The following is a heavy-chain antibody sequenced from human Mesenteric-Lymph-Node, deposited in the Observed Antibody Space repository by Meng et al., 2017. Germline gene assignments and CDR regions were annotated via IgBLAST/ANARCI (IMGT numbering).Heavy chain of an antibody. V-gene: IGHV4-30-4*08. CDR3: ASFDHIPRRNYFDY. CDR2: IHHSSSA. J-gene: IGHJ4*02. CDR1: GGSMSRGNYY. Sequence: VLLHELGPGLLAPSQPLSLTCPVSGGSMSRGNYYCCWIRQSPGKRLEWIGYIHHSSSAHYNPSLPSRVSISVDTSQTQFSLNLNSMTAADTAVYYFASFDHIPRRNYFDYWGQGTLVTVSS. D-gene: IGHD2-21*01.